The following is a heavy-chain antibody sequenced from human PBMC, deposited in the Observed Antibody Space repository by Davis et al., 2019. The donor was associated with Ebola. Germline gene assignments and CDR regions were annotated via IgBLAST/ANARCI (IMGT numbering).Heavy chain of an antibody. V-gene: IGHV3-23*01. Sequence: GESLKISCATSGFTFSSYAMSWVRQAPGKGLECVSDISGGAGTTYYADSVKGRFTISRDNSKNTLYLQMNSLRAEDTAVYYCAKGEEDTAMVSDAFDIWGQGTMVTVSS. J-gene: IGHJ3*02. CDR3: AKGEEDTAMVSDAFDI. CDR2: ISGGAGTT. CDR1: GFTFSSYA. D-gene: IGHD5-18*01.